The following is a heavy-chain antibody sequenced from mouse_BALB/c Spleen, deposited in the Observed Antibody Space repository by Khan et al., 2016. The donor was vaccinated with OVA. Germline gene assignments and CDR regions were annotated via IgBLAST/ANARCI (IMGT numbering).Heavy chain of an antibody. J-gene: IGHJ3*01. CDR2: IYPNDGGA. D-gene: IGHD3-1*01. CDR1: GYTFTDYN. Sequence: VQLQQSGPELVKPGASVKISCKASGYTFTDYNMDWVKQSHGKSLEWVGYIYPNDGGAGYNQKFKTKATLTVDSSSSTAYMELRSLTSEDSAVYYCARSGSGSAAYWGQGTLVTVSA. CDR3: ARSGSGSAAY. V-gene: IGHV1S29*02.